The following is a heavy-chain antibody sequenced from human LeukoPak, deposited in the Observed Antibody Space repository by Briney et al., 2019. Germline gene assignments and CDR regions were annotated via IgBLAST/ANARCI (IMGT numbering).Heavy chain of an antibody. V-gene: IGHV4-59*01. CDR2: IYSSGNT. CDR3: ARGGYLFGP. Sequence: SETLSLTCTVSGGSINNYYWSWIRQSPGKGLEWIGGIYSSGNTNYNPSLKSRLTMSVDTSKNHFSLNLRSVTAADTAVYYCARGGYLFGPWGQGTLVTVSS. D-gene: IGHD5-18*01. J-gene: IGHJ5*02. CDR1: GGSINNYY.